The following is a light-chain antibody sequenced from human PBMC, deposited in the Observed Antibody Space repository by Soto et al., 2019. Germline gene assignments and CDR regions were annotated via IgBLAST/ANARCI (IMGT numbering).Light chain of an antibody. CDR2: NNN. CDR3: AAWDDTLSGYV. J-gene: IGLJ1*01. V-gene: IGLV1-44*01. CDR1: SSNIGSGT. Sequence: QSVLTQPPSASGTPGQRVTISCSGSSSNIGSGTVNWYQQLPGTAPKLLIYNNNQWPSGVPDRFSGSKSGTSASLAISGLQSEDEADYYCAAWDDTLSGYVFGGGTKVTVL.